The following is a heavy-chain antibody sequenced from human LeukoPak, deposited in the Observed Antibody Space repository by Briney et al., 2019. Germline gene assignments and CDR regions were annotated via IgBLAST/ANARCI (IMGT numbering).Heavy chain of an antibody. CDR3: AREWVTYFDY. Sequence: SQTLSLTFTVSGGSISSGSYYWSWIRQPAGKGLEWIGRIYTSGSTNYNPSLKSRVTISVDTSKNQFSLKLSSVTAADTAVYYCAREWVTYFDYWGQGTLVTVSS. V-gene: IGHV4-61*02. D-gene: IGHD2-21*02. CDR2: IYTSGST. J-gene: IGHJ4*02. CDR1: GGSISSGSYY.